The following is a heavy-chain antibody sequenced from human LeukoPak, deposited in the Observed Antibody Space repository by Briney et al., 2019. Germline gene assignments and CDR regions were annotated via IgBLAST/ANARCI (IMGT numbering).Heavy chain of an antibody. CDR2: MNIDGSEK. V-gene: IGHV3-7*01. CDR1: GFTFSSYW. CDR3: ARDPVEWELLLDY. Sequence: EGSLRLSCAASGFTFSSYWMGWVRQAPGKRLEWVANMNIDGSEKYYADSAKGRFTISRDNARNSVYLQMNSLRVEDTAVYYCARDPVEWELLLDYWGQGTLVTVSS. D-gene: IGHD1-26*01. J-gene: IGHJ4*02.